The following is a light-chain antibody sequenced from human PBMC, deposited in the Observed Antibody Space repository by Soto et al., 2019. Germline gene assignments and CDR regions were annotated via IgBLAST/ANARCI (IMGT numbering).Light chain of an antibody. J-gene: IGKJ1*01. Sequence: AIQMTQSPSSLSASVGDRVTITCRASQGISKDLGWYHVKPGKAPKLLIYAASTLQSGVPSRFSGSASGTDFTLTISSLQPEDFATYYCLQDYNYPRTFGQGTKVEIK. CDR1: QGISKD. CDR2: AAS. V-gene: IGKV1-6*01. CDR3: LQDYNYPRT.